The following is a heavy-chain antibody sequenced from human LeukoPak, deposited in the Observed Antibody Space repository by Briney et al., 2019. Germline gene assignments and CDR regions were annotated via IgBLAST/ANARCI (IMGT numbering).Heavy chain of an antibody. CDR2: INWNGDNT. CDR1: GFTFDDYG. J-gene: IGHJ4*02. V-gene: IGHV3-20*04. D-gene: IGHD1-26*01. CDR3: ARYSPPLYYFDH. Sequence: GGSLRLSCAVSGFTFDDYGMGWVRQIPGKGLEWVSRINWNGDNTTYADSVKGRFTISRDNTENFLYLQMNSLSAADTAFYYCARYSPPLYYFDHWGQGTLVTVSS.